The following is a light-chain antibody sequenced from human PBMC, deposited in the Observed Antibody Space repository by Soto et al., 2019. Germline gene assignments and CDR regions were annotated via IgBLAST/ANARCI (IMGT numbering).Light chain of an antibody. CDR3: CSYTTSSTYV. CDR2: DVN. V-gene: IGLV2-14*03. CDR1: SSDVGGYNY. Sequence: QSVLTKTASVSGSPGQSIAISCTGTSSDVGGYNYVSWYQQHPGKAPKLMIYDVNNRPSGVSNRFSGSKSGNTASLTISGLQAEDEADYYCCSYTTSSTYVFGTGTKVPVL. J-gene: IGLJ1*01.